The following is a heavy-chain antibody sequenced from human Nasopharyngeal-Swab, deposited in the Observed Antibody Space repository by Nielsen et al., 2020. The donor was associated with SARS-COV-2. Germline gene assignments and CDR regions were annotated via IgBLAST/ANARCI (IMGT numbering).Heavy chain of an antibody. J-gene: IGHJ4*02. CDR3: AAGRYYDFWSGYSDY. Sequence: GESLKISCAASGFTVSSNYMSWVRQAPGKGLEWVSVIYSGGSTYYADSVKGRFTISRDNAKNSLYLQMNSLRAEDTAVYYCAAGRYYDFWSGYSDYWGQGTLVTVSS. CDR2: IYSGGST. CDR1: GFTVSSNY. V-gene: IGHV3-53*01. D-gene: IGHD3-3*01.